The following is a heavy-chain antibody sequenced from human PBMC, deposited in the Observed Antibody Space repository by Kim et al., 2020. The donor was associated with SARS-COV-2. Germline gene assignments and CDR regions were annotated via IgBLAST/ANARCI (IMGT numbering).Heavy chain of an antibody. Sequence: SETLSLTCAVYGGSFSGYYWSWIRQPPGKGLEWIGEINHSGSTNYNPSLKSRVTISVDTSKNQFSLKLSSVTAADTAVYYCARGVGVPSVWGSYRWGSYNWFDPWGQGTLVTVSS. CDR1: GGSFSGYY. CDR3: ARGVGVPSVWGSYRWGSYNWFDP. D-gene: IGHD3-16*02. V-gene: IGHV4-34*01. J-gene: IGHJ5*02. CDR2: INHSGST.